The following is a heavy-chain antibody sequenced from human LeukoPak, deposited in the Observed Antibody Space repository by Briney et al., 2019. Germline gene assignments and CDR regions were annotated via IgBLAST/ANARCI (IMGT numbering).Heavy chain of an antibody. Sequence: SGTLSLTCAVSGGSISSYYWSWIRQPPGKGLEWIGYIYYSGSTNYNPSLKSRVTISVDTSKNQFSLKLSSVTAADTAVYYCARHEISCSGGSCPDERAADYWGQGTLVTVSS. J-gene: IGHJ4*02. D-gene: IGHD2-15*01. CDR2: IYYSGST. CDR3: ARHEISCSGGSCPDERAADY. CDR1: GGSISSYY. V-gene: IGHV4-59*08.